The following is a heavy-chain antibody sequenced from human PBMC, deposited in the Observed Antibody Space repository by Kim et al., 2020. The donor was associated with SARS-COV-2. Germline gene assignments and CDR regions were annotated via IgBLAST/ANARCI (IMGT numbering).Heavy chain of an antibody. V-gene: IGHV3-11*04. CDR3: ARDPACSSTSCYGTDY. D-gene: IGHD2-2*01. Sequence: SVKGRFTISSDNAKNSLYLQMSSLRAEDTAVYYCARDPACSSTSCYGTDYWGQGTLVTVSS. J-gene: IGHJ4*02.